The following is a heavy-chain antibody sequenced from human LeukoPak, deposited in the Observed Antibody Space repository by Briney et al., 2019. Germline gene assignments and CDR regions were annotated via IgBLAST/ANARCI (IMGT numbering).Heavy chain of an antibody. CDR1: GYSISSTYY. J-gene: IGHJ3*02. CDR3: ARSYSGWYGGPITSHAFDI. V-gene: IGHV4-38-2*02. CDR2: IYHSGST. Sequence: PSETLSLTCTVSGYSISSTYYWGWIRQPPGKGLEWIGSIYHSGSTNYNPSLKSRVTISVDKSKNQFSLKLSSVTAADTAVYYCARSYSGWYGGPITSHAFDIWGQGTMVTVSS. D-gene: IGHD6-19*01.